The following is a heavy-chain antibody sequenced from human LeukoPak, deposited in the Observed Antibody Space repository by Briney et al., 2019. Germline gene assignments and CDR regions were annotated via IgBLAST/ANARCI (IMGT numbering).Heavy chain of an antibody. CDR2: IIPIFGIA. CDR1: GGTFSSYA. J-gene: IGHJ4*02. Sequence: GASVKVSCKASGGTFSSYAISWVRQAPGQGLEWMGRIIPIFGIANYAQKFQGRVTITADKSTSTAYMELSSMRSEDTAVYYCARGYCSGGSCYSGDYWGQGTLVTVSS. V-gene: IGHV1-69*04. CDR3: ARGYCSGGSCYSGDY. D-gene: IGHD2-15*01.